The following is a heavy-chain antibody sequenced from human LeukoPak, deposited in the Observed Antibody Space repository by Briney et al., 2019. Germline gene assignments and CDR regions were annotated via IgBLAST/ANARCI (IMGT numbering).Heavy chain of an antibody. D-gene: IGHD5-18*01. J-gene: IGHJ4*02. CDR2: ISYDGSNK. V-gene: IGHV3-30*04. Sequence: PGGSLRLSCAASGFTFSSHAMHWVRQAPGKGLEWVAVISYDGSNKYYADSVKGRFTISRDNSKNTLYLQMNSLRAEDTAVYYCARDRFGYGNKSIFHYWGQGTLVTVSS. CDR1: GFTFSSHA. CDR3: ARDRFGYGNKSIFHY.